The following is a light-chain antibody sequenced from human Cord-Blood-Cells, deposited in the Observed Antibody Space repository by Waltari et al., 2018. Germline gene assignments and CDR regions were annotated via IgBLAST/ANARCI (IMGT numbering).Light chain of an antibody. CDR1: QSISSW. CDR3: QQYNSYSGT. CDR2: DAS. J-gene: IGKJ1*01. V-gene: IGKV1-5*01. Sequence: DIQMTQSPSTLSASVGDRVTITGRASQSISSWLAWYQQKPGKAPKLLIYDASRLESGVPSRFSGSGSGTEYTLTISSLQPDDFATYYCQQYNSYSGTFGQGTKVEIK.